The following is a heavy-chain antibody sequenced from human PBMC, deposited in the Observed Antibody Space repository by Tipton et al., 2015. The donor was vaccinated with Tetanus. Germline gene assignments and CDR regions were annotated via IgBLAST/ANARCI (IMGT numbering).Heavy chain of an antibody. Sequence: SLRLSCAASGFTFSIYGMYWVRQAPGKGLEWVAFISYDGSTEYYAKSVKGRFTISRDNSKNTLYLQMNSLRAEDTAVYYCAREADCSGGSCFSGDFDNWGQGTQVTVSS. J-gene: IGHJ4*02. V-gene: IGHV3-30*03. CDR1: GFTFSIYG. D-gene: IGHD2-15*01. CDR3: AREADCSGGSCFSGDFDN. CDR2: ISYDGSTE.